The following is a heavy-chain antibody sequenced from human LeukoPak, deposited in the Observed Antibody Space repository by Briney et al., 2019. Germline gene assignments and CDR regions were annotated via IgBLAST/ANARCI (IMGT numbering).Heavy chain of an antibody. CDR2: ISSSSSYI. CDR3: ARVSYDIAYFDY. CDR1: GFTFSSYW. D-gene: IGHD3-22*01. Sequence: GGSLRLSCAASGFTFSSYWMSWVRQAPGKGLEWVSSISSSSSYIYYADSVKGRFTISRDNAKNSLYLQMNSLRAEDTAVYYCARVSYDIAYFDYWGQGTLVTVSS. V-gene: IGHV3-21*01. J-gene: IGHJ4*02.